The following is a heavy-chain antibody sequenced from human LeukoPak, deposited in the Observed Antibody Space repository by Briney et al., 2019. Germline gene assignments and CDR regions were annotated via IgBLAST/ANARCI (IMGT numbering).Heavy chain of an antibody. V-gene: IGHV1-18*01. CDR1: GYTFTTYG. D-gene: IGHD5-18*01. Sequence: ASVKVSCKASGYTFTTYGISWVRQAPGQGLEWMGWISAYNGITNYAQKLQGRVTMTTDTSTSTAYMELRGLRSDDTAVYYCARGEEYSYGPDYYYMDVWGKGTTVTVSS. J-gene: IGHJ6*03. CDR3: ARGEEYSYGPDYYYMDV. CDR2: ISAYNGIT.